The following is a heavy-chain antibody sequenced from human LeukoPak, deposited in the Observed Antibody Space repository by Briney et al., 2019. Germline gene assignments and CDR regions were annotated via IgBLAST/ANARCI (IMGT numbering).Heavy chain of an antibody. CDR1: GYTFTGYY. V-gene: IGHV1-2*02. CDR2: INPNSGDT. D-gene: IGHD2-2*01. Sequence: ASLKVSCKASGYTFTGYYMHWVRQAPGPGFEWMGWINPNSGDTNYAQKFQGRVTMTRDTSISTAHMELSRLRSDDTAVYYCARANPLYCSSTTCLFDYWGQGTLVTVSS. J-gene: IGHJ4*02. CDR3: ARANPLYCSSTTCLFDY.